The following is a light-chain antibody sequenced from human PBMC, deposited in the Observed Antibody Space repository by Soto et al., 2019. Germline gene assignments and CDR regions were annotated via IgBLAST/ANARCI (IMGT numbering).Light chain of an antibody. J-gene: IGLJ2*01. Sequence: QSVLTQPPSASGTPGQTVTISCSGSNSNIGSNYVCWYQQLPGTAPKLLIYRNNHRPSGVPDRFSGSKSGTSASLAISGLRSADEADYYCSTWDDSLPGIVVFGGGTKVTVL. V-gene: IGLV1-47*01. CDR3: STWDDSLPGIVV. CDR1: NSNIGSNY. CDR2: RNN.